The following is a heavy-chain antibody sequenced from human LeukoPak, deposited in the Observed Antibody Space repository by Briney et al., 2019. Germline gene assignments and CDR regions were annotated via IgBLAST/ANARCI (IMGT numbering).Heavy chain of an antibody. Sequence: SETLSLTCTVSGGSISSYYWSWIRQPPGKGLEWIGYIYDSGSTNYNASLTSRVTISVGTSKTQCSLKLSSVTAADTAVYYCARQSISGSSLSYFDYWGQGTLVNVSS. CDR3: ARQSISGSSLSYFDY. CDR2: IYDSGST. J-gene: IGHJ4*02. V-gene: IGHV4-59*13. CDR1: GGSISSYY. D-gene: IGHD3-22*01.